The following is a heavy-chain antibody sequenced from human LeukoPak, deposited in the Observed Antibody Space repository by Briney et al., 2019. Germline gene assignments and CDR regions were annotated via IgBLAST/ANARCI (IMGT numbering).Heavy chain of an antibody. V-gene: IGHV4-59*01. Sequence: PSETLSLTCTVSGGSISSYYWSWIRQPPGKGLEWIGYIYYSGSTNYNPSLKSRVTISVDTSKNQFSLKLSSVTAADTAVYYCARGSHSSSANYWGQGTLVTVSS. CDR2: IYYSGST. CDR3: ARGSHSSSANY. J-gene: IGHJ4*02. D-gene: IGHD6-13*01. CDR1: GGSISSYY.